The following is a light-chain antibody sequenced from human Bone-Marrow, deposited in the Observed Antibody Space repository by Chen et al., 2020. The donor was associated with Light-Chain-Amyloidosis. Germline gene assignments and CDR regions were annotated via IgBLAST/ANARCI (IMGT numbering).Light chain of an antibody. J-gene: IGLJ1*01. CDR2: EVT. CDR3: SSYTITNTLV. V-gene: IGLV2-14*01. Sequence: QSALPQPASVSGSPGQSITISCTGTSSDVGGDNHVSWYQQHPDKAPKLMIYEVTNRPSWVPERFAGSKSDNTASLTISGLQTEDEADYFCSSYTITNTLVFGSGTRVTVL. CDR1: SSDVGGDNH.